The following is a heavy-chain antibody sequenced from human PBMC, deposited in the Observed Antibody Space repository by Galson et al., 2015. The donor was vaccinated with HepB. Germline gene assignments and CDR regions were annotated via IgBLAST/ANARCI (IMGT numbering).Heavy chain of an antibody. CDR1: GFTHSSYW. CDR3: ARDLRYSDWALYGGQNFYYYGMDV. CDR2: IKEDGSEK. D-gene: IGHD3-9*01. J-gene: IGHJ6*02. V-gene: IGHV3-7*03. Sequence: SLRLSCAASGFTHSSYWMSWVRQAPGKGLEWVASIKEDGSEKYYVDSVKGRFSISRDNAKNSLYLQINNLRAEDTAVYYCARDLRYSDWALYGGQNFYYYGMDVWGQGTTVTVSS.